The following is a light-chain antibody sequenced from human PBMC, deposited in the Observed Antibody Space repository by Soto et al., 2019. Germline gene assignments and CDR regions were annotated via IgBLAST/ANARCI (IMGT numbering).Light chain of an antibody. CDR3: QQYDKSPRT. CDR1: QSVRTY. V-gene: IGKV3-11*01. J-gene: IGKJ1*01. CDR2: DAS. Sequence: EIVLTQSPVTLSLSPGERATLSCRASQSVRTYLAWYQVKPGQAPRLLIYDASRRASGVPARFSGSGSGTDFTRTISSLEPEDFAVYFCQQYDKSPRTFGLGTKVEIK.